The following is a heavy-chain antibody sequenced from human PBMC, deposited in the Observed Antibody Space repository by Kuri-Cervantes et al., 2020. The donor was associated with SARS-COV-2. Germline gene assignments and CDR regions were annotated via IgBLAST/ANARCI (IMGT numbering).Heavy chain of an antibody. D-gene: IGHD3-16*01. Sequence: GSLRLSCTVPGGSISSYYWSWIRQPAGKGLEWIGRIYTSGSTNYNPSLKSRVTMSVDTSKNQFSLKLSSVTAADTAVYYCARATRGRDSHGLDYYGMDVWGQGTTVTVSS. V-gene: IGHV4-4*07. CDR1: GGSISSYY. J-gene: IGHJ6*02. CDR3: ARATRGRDSHGLDYYGMDV. CDR2: IYTSGST.